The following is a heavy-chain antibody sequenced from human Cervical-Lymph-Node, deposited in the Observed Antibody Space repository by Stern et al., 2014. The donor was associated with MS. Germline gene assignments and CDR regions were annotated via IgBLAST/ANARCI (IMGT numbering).Heavy chain of an antibody. V-gene: IGHV1-46*01. D-gene: IGHD2-2*01. CDR3: AREGFCSSTSCYSTLYYYYGMDV. Sequence: VQLVQSGAEVKKPGASVKVSCKASGYTFTSYYMHWVRQAPGQGLEWMGXINPSGGSTSYAQKFQGRVTMTTDTSTSTAYMELRSLRSDDTAVYYCAREGFCSSTSCYSTLYYYYGMDVWGQGTTVTVSS. CDR1: GYTFTSYY. CDR2: INPSGGST. J-gene: IGHJ6*02.